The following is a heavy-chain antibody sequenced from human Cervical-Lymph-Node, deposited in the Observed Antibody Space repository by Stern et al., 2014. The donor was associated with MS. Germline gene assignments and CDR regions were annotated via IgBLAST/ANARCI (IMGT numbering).Heavy chain of an antibody. CDR2: ISWNSGSI. D-gene: IGHD1-1*01. Sequence: EVQLVESGGGLVQPGRSLRLSCAASGFTFDDYAMHWVRHAPGKGLEWVSGISWNSGSIGYADSVKGRFTISRDNAKNSLYLQMNSLRAEDTALYYCAKDSSYNWNDPVDYWGQGTLVTVSS. J-gene: IGHJ4*02. V-gene: IGHV3-9*01. CDR1: GFTFDDYA. CDR3: AKDSSYNWNDPVDY.